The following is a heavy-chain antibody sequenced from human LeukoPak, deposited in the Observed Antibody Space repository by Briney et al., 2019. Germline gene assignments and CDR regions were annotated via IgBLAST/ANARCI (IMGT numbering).Heavy chain of an antibody. CDR3: ARLSPALGYCNGGSCYPLAFDI. CDR2: TYHSGST. CDR1: GYSISSGYY. Sequence: PSETLSLTCAVSGYSISSGYYWGWIRQPPGKGLEWIGTTYHSGSTYYNPSLKSRVTISVDTSKNQFSLRLSSVTATDTAVHYCARLSPALGYCNGGSCYPLAFDIWGQGTVVTVSS. V-gene: IGHV4-38-2*01. D-gene: IGHD2-15*01. J-gene: IGHJ3*02.